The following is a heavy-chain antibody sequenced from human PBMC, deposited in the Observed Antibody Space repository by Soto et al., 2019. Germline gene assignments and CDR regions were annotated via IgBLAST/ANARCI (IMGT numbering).Heavy chain of an antibody. D-gene: IGHD2-2*01. CDR2: INHSGST. J-gene: IGHJ6*03. Sequence: SETLSLTCAVYGGSFSGYYWSWIRQPPGKGLEWIGEINHSGSTNYNPSLKSRVTISVDTSKNQFSLKLSSVTAADTAVYYCARGQYCSSTSCYARRKEKRRTNYYYYMDVWGKGTTVTVSS. CDR3: ARGQYCSSTSCYARRKEKRRTNYYYYMDV. CDR1: GGSFSGYY. V-gene: IGHV4-34*01.